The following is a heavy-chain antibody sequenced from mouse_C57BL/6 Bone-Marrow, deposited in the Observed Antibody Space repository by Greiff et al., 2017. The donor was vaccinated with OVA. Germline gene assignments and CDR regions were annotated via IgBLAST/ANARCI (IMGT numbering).Heavy chain of an antibody. Sequence: QVQLKQSGAELVRPGTSVKVSCKASGYAFTNYLIEWVKQRPGQGLEWIGVINPGSGGTNYNEKFKGKATLTADKSSSTAYMQLSSLTSEDSAVYFCARYGGWLPYYYAMDYWGQGTSVTVSS. V-gene: IGHV1-54*01. CDR1: GYAFTNYL. D-gene: IGHD2-3*01. CDR2: INPGSGGT. J-gene: IGHJ4*01. CDR3: ARYGGWLPYYYAMDY.